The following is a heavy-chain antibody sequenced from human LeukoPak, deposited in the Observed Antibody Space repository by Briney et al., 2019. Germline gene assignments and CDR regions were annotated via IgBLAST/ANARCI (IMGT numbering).Heavy chain of an antibody. V-gene: IGHV4-34*01. CDR1: GGSFSGYY. CDR2: INHSGST. CDR3: ARAVDTAMVGQYYFDY. J-gene: IGHJ4*02. D-gene: IGHD5-18*01. Sequence: SETLSLTCAVYGGSFSGYYWSWIRQPPGKGLEWIGEINHSGSTNYNPSLKSRVTISVDTSKNQFSLRLSSVTAADTAVYYCARAVDTAMVGQYYFDYWGQGTLVTVSS.